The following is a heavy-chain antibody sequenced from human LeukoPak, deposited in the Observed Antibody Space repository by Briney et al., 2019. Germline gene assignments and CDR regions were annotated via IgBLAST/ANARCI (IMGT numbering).Heavy chain of an antibody. D-gene: IGHD6-13*01. CDR2: IKQDGSEK. V-gene: IGHV3-7*01. CDR3: AGEPAGSWPYYYYYYGMDV. J-gene: IGHJ6*02. Sequence: GGSLRLSCAASGFTFSSYWMGWVRQAPGKGLEWVANIKQDGSEKYYVDSVKGRFTISRDNAKNSLYLQMNSLRAEDTAVYYCAGEPAGSWPYYYYYYGMDVWGQGTTVTVSS. CDR1: GFTFSSYW.